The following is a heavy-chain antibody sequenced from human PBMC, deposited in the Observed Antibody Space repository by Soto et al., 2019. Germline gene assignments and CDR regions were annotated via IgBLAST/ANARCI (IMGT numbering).Heavy chain of an antibody. CDR2: IRFDGSNI. CDR1: AVTFTGYG. D-gene: IGHD2-15*01. V-gene: IGHV3-33*01. Sequence: QVELVESGGGVVQPGRSLRLSCAASAVTFTGYGMHWVRQAPGKGLEWVAVIRFDGSNIYYADSVKGRFTISRDNARNVLYLQMNSLRAEDTAVYYCARDEVGSTEYSGYFDYWGLGTLVTAS. CDR3: ARDEVGSTEYSGYFDY. J-gene: IGHJ4*02.